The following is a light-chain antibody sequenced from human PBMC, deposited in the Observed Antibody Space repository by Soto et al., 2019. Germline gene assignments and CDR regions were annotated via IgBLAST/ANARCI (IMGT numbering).Light chain of an antibody. CDR2: GNN. CDR1: SSNIGRNS. V-gene: IGLV1-44*01. Sequence: QSVLTQAPSVSGTPGQRVTITCSGSSSNIGRNSVNWYQHLPGTAPKLLTHGNNHRPSGLPDRFSGSKSGTSASLAISGLQPEDEADYCCAAWDDSLNEYVFGDGTKVTVL. J-gene: IGLJ1*01. CDR3: AAWDDSLNEYV.